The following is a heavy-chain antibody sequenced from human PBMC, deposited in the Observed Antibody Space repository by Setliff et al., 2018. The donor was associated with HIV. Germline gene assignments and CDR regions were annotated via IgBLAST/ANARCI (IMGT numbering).Heavy chain of an antibody. CDR3: ARGLAYYSENTDYYYVSAGFDP. V-gene: IGHV4-31*03. J-gene: IGHJ5*02. Sequence: PSETLSLTCSVSGVSVGSGDHYWHWIRQHPEKTLEWIGYIFHSGDTYYNPSLKGRISMSVDTSQNQFSLELTSLTAADTAVYYCARGLAYYSENTDYYYVSAGFDPWGPGTLVTVSS. D-gene: IGHD3-22*01. CDR2: IFHSGDT. CDR1: GVSVGSGDHY.